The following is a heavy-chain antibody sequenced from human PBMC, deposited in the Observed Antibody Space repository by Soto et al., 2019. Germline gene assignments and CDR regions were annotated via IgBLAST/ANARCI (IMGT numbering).Heavy chain of an antibody. CDR3: ALPIAAAGLFDY. J-gene: IGHJ4*02. CDR2: ISYDGSNK. CDR1: GFTYSCYG. D-gene: IGHD6-13*01. Sequence: LRLSCAASGFTYSCYGMYWVRQAPGKGLEWVAVISYDGSNKYYADSVKGRFTISRDNSKNTLYLQMNSLRAEDTAVYYCALPIAAAGLFDYWGQGTLVTVSS. V-gene: IGHV3-30*03.